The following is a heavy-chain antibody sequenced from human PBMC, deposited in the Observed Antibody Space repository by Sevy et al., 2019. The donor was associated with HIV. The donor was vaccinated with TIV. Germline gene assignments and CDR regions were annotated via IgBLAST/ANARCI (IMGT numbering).Heavy chain of an antibody. D-gene: IGHD1-26*01. CDR1: GYTFTSYD. CDR2: MNPNSGNT. Sequence: ASVKVSCKASGYTFTSYDINWVRQATGQGLEWMGWMNPNSGNTGYAQKFQGRVTMTRNTSISTAYMELSSLRSEDTAVYYCAKDRELPTRWYFDYWGQGTLVTVSS. J-gene: IGHJ4*02. CDR3: AKDRELPTRWYFDY. V-gene: IGHV1-8*01.